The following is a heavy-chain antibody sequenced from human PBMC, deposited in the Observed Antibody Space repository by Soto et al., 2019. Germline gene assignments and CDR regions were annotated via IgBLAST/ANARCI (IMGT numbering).Heavy chain of an antibody. D-gene: IGHD3-3*01. CDR3: ARADYDFWSGSSFSPLDV. V-gene: IGHV1-2*04. CDR1: GYTFTGYY. J-gene: IGHJ6*02. CDR2: INPNSGGT. Sequence: ASVKVSCKASGYTFTGYYIHWVRQAPGQGLEWMGWINPNSGGTNYAPKLQGWVTMTRDTSISTAYMELGRLRSDDTAVFYFARADYDFWSGSSFSPLDVWGQGTTVTVSS.